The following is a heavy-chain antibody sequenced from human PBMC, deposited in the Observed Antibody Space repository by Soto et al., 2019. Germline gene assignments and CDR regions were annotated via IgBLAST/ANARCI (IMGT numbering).Heavy chain of an antibody. CDR1: SDDIESTY. CDR2: IYNTENT. V-gene: IGHV4-59*08. D-gene: IGHD3-16*02. CDR3: ARSALSVYTGFDP. Sequence: TLSLDRFISSDDIESTYRRWIPASPRKGLEWIGFIYNTENTNYNPSLKSRVTISVDTSKNQFSLKLSSVTAADSAVYYCARSALSVYTGFDPLGQEDLLTISS. J-gene: IGHJ5*02.